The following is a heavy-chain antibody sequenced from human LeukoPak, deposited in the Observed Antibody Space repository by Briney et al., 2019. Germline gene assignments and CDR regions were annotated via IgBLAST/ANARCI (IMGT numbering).Heavy chain of an antibody. Sequence: SGGSLRLSCAASGFTFSSYGMHWVRQAPGKGLERVAVIWYDGSNKYYADSVKGRFTISRDNSKNTLYLQMNSLRAEDTAVYYCAKDRSWLQLGLSFDYWGQGTLVTVSS. CDR2: IWYDGSNK. CDR1: GFTFSSYG. J-gene: IGHJ4*02. D-gene: IGHD5-24*01. CDR3: AKDRSWLQLGLSFDY. V-gene: IGHV3-33*06.